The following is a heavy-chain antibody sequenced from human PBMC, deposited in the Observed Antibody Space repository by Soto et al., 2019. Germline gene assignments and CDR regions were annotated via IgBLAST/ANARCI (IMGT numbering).Heavy chain of an antibody. Sequence: SETLALTCTVSGGSISTYYWSWIRQPAGKGLEWIGRIYKSGSTNYNPSLKSRVTISVDTSKNQFSLKLSSVPAADTAVYYCARGSRGVQRGFDYWGQGTLVTVSS. CDR3: ARGSRGVQRGFDY. J-gene: IGHJ4*02. CDR1: GGSISTYY. D-gene: IGHD5-18*01. CDR2: IYKSGST. V-gene: IGHV4-4*07.